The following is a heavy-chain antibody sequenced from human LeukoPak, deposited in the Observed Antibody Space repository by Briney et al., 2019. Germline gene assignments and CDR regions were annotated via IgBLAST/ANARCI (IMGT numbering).Heavy chain of an antibody. D-gene: IGHD2-2*01. CDR3: ARGTVVVPAARSWDY. CDR2: IYSGGST. J-gene: IGHJ4*02. Sequence: GGSLRLSCAASGFTVSSNYMSWVRQAPGKGLEWVSVIYSGGSTHYADSVKGRFTISRDNSKNTLYLQMNSLRAEDTAVYYCARGTVVVPAARSWDYWGQGTLVTVSS. CDR1: GFTVSSNY. V-gene: IGHV3-66*02.